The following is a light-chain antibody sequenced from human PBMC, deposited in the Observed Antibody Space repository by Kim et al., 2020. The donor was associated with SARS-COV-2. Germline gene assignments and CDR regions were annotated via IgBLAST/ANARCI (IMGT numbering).Light chain of an antibody. CDR2: DVS. Sequence: PGESITISCNETSSDVGGYNYVSRYQQHPGKAPKLMIYDVSKRPSGVSNRFSGSKSGNTASLTISGLQAEDEADYYCSSYTSSSVVFGGGAKLTVL. CDR1: SSDVGGYNY. J-gene: IGLJ2*01. CDR3: SSYTSSSVV. V-gene: IGLV2-14*04.